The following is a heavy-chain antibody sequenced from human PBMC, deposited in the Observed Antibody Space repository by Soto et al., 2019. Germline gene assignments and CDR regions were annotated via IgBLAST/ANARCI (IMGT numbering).Heavy chain of an antibody. CDR2: IGGNGGST. J-gene: IGHJ4*02. Sequence: GGSLRLSCAASGFTFSSYAMSWVRQAPGKGLEWVSGIGGNGGSTYYADAVKGRFTISRDNSKNTLSLQMNSLRADDTAVYYCAKGITGTTRTDYWGQGTLVTV. CDR3: AKGITGTTRTDY. CDR1: GFTFSSYA. V-gene: IGHV3-23*01. D-gene: IGHD1-7*01.